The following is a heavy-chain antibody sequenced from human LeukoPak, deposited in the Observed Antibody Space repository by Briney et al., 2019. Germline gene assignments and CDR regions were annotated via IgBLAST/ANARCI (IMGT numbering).Heavy chain of an antibody. V-gene: IGHV3-53*01. Sequence: GGSLRLSCAASGFTVSSNDMSWVRQAPGKGLEWVSVIYSGGSPYYSDSVKGRFTISRDNSKNTLYLQMNSLRAEDTAVYYCARVVDHDYSDYYLDYWGQGTLVTVSS. J-gene: IGHJ4*02. CDR2: IYSGGSP. D-gene: IGHD4-11*01. CDR1: GFTVSSND. CDR3: ARVVDHDYSDYYLDY.